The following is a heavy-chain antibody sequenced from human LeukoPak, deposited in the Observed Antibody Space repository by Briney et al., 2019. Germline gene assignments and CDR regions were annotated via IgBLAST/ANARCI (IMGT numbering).Heavy chain of an antibody. D-gene: IGHD4-11*01. CDR3: ATAPPGYSIGAYDFGY. Sequence: ASVKVSCKVSGYTLTELFMHWVRQAPGKGLEWMGGFDPEDGETIYAQKFQGRVTMTEDTSTDTAYMELSSLRSEDTAVYYCATAPPGYSIGAYDFGYWGQGTLVTVSS. J-gene: IGHJ4*02. CDR1: GYTLTELF. CDR2: FDPEDGET. V-gene: IGHV1-24*01.